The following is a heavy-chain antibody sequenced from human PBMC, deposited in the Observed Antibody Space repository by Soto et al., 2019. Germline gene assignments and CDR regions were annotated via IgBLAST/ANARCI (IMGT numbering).Heavy chain of an antibody. Sequence: TLSLTCAVSGGSISSGGYSWSWIRQPPGKGLEWIGYIYHGSTYYNPSLKSRVTISVDTSKNQFSLKLSSVTAADTAVYYCERSFYSCGPMDVSSQGTTDIGSS. J-gene: IGHJ6*02. CDR1: GGSISSGGYS. V-gene: IGHV4-30-2*02. CDR2: IYHGST. CDR3: ERSFYSCGPMDV. D-gene: IGHD5-18*01.